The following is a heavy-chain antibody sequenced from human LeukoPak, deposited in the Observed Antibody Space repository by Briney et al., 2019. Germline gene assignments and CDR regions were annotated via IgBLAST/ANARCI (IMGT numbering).Heavy chain of an antibody. V-gene: IGHV3-33*01. CDR2: IWYDGSNK. J-gene: IGHJ3*02. Sequence: GGSLRLSCAASGFTFSSYGMHWVRQAPGKGLEWVAVIWYDGSNKYYADSVKGRFTISRDNSKNTLYLQMNSLRAEDTAVYYCARGVKAPTARLLGFGVFDIWGQETMVTVS. CDR1: GFTFSSYG. CDR3: ARGVKAPTARLLGFGVFDI. D-gene: IGHD7-27*01.